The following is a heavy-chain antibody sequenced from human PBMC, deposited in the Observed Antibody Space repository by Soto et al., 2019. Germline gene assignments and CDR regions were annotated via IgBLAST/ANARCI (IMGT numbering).Heavy chain of an antibody. V-gene: IGHV2-5*02. J-gene: IGHJ1*01. Sequence: QITLKESGPTLVKPTQTLTLTCTFSGFSLSTSGVGVGWIRQPPGKALEWLALIYWDDDKRYSPSLKSRLTITKDTSKNHVVLTMTNMDPVDTATYYCAHLAAAGRAEYFQHWGQGTLVTVSS. CDR1: GFSLSTSGVG. CDR2: IYWDDDK. D-gene: IGHD6-13*01. CDR3: AHLAAAGRAEYFQH.